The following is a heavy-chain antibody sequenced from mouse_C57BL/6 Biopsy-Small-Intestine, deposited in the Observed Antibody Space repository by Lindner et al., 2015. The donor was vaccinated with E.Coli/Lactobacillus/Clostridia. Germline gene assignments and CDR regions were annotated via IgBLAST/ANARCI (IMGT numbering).Heavy chain of an antibody. CDR2: INPRSVFT. CDR1: GYTFTSCT. Sequence: VQLQESGAELARPGASVKMSCKASGYTFTSCTMHWVKQRPGQGLEWIGYINPRSVFTKYNQKFKDKATLTADKSSSTAYMQLSSLTSEDSAVYYCAREATVVDYYVMDYWGQGTSVTVSS. D-gene: IGHD1-1*01. J-gene: IGHJ4*01. V-gene: IGHV1-4*01. CDR3: AREATVVDYYVMDY.